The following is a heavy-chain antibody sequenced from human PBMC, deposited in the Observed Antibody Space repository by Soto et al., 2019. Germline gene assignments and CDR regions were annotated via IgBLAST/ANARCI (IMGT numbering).Heavy chain of an antibody. J-gene: IGHJ6*02. Sequence: QVQLVQSGAEVKKPGSSVKVSCRASGGTFSSHTISWVRQAPGQGLGWMGVIMPMFGVTNYARKFQGRLTMTANESTATAYMEVSSLTSADTAVYAGEGVTTSMPLPWMGYHYYGLDVGGQGTTVIVSS. CDR1: GGTFSSHT. D-gene: IGHD2-2*01. CDR3: EGVTTSMPLPWMGYHYYGLDV. V-gene: IGHV1-69*12. CDR2: IMPMFGVT.